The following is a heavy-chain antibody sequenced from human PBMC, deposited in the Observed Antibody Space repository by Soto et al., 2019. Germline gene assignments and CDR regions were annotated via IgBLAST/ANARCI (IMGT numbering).Heavy chain of an antibody. V-gene: IGHV5-10-1*01. J-gene: IGHJ6*02. CDR3: ARGTIAARQGGGYYYYYGMDV. D-gene: IGHD6-6*01. CDR2: IDPSDSYT. CDR1: GYSFTSYW. Sequence: GESLKISCKGSGYSFTSYWISWVRQMPGKGLEWMGRIDPSDSYTNYSPSFQGHVTISADKSISTAYLQWSSLKASDTAMYYCARGTIAARQGGGYYYYYGMDVWGQGTTVTVSS.